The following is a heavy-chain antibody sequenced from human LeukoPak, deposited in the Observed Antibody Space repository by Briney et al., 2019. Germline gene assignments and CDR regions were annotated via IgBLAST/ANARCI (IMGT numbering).Heavy chain of an antibody. CDR3: ARGHDYYYMDV. CDR2: IISSSSYI. J-gene: IGHJ6*03. Sequence: GGSLRLSCAASEFTFTKNSMNWVRQAPGKWLEWVSSIISSSSYIYYADSVKGRFTISRDNAKKSLFLQMNRLRAEDRAVYYCARGHDYYYMDVWGKGTTVIVSS. CDR1: EFTFTKNS. V-gene: IGHV3-21*01.